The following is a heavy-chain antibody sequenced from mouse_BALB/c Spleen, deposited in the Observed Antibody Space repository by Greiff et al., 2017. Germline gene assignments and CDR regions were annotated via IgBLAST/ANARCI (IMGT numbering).Heavy chain of an antibody. V-gene: IGHV5-6-5*01. J-gene: IGHJ3*01. D-gene: IGHD2-4*01. Sequence: EVKLVESGGGLVKPGGSLKLSCAASGFTFSDYYMYWVRQTPEKRLEWVASISSGGSTYYPDSVKGRFTISRDNARNILYLQMSSLRSEDTAMYYCARGRDYDAWFAYWGQGTLVTVSA. CDR1: GFTFSDYY. CDR3: ARGRDYDAWFAY. CDR2: ISSGGST.